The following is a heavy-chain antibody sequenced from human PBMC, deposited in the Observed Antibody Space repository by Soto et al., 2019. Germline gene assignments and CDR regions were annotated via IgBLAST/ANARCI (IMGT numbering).Heavy chain of an antibody. CDR1: GGSVISGSYY. D-gene: IGHD5-12*01. CDR2: ISDTGSG. Sequence: QVQLQESGPGLVKPSETLSLTCTVSGGSVISGSYYWSWFRQPPGKGLEGVGCISDTGSGDYNPSLKSRVTISVHTSKRQFSLRLNSVTAADTAVYYCARAHSGYDPLGMDVWGQGTTVTVSS. CDR3: ARAHSGYDPLGMDV. V-gene: IGHV4-61*01. J-gene: IGHJ6*02.